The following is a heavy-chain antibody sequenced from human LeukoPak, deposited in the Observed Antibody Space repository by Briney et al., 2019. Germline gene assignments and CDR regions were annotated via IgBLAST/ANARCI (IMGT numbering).Heavy chain of an antibody. V-gene: IGHV3-30*18. CDR1: GFXFSRHD. D-gene: IGHD6-13*01. CDR3: AKGVSSSWSNDAFDI. CDR2: ISYDGSNK. Sequence: PGRSLRLSCVASGFXFSRHDMNWVRQAPGKGLEWVAVISYDGSNKYYADSVKGRFTISRDNSKNTLYLQMNSLRTEDTAVYYCAKGVSSSWSNDAFDIWGQGTMVTVSS. J-gene: IGHJ3*02.